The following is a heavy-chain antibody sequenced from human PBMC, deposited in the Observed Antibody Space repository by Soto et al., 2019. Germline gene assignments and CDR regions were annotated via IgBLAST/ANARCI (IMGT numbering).Heavy chain of an antibody. Sequence: PSETLSLTCTVSGDSISSSYWSWIRQSPGKGLEWMGSIYYSGCTNYNPSLKSRVTISVDTSKNQFSLKLSSVTAADTAVYYCACIFSGGYGYGFYYYGMDVWGQGTTVTVSS. V-gene: IGHV4-59*08. CDR2: IYYSGCT. D-gene: IGHD5-18*01. CDR1: GDSISSSY. J-gene: IGHJ6*02. CDR3: ACIFSGGYGYGFYYYGMDV.